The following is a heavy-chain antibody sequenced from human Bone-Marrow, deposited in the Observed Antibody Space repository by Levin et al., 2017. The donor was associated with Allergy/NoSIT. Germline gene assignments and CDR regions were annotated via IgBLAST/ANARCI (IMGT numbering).Heavy chain of an antibody. CDR3: AKDYWDDFDY. V-gene: IGHV3-23*01. Sequence: GGSLRLSCAASGFTFSTYAMRWVRQAPGKGLEWVSSISGSGHSTYYADSVEGRFTISRDNSKNTLYLQMNSLRADDTAVYYCAKDYWDDFDYWGQGTLVTVSS. D-gene: IGHD1-26*01. CDR1: GFTFSTYA. CDR2: ISGSGHST. J-gene: IGHJ4*02.